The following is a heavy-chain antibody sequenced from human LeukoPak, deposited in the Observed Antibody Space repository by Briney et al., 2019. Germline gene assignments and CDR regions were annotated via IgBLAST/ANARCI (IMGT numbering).Heavy chain of an antibody. V-gene: IGHV3-23*01. Sequence: PGGSLRLSCAASGFTFSSYAMSWVRQAPGKGLEWVSAISGSGGSTYYADSVKGRFTISRDNSKNTLYLQMNSLRAEDTAAYIVVVVAATFHYWGQGTLVTVSS. CDR3: VVVAATFHY. CDR1: GFTFSSYA. D-gene: IGHD2-15*01. CDR2: ISGSGGST. J-gene: IGHJ4*02.